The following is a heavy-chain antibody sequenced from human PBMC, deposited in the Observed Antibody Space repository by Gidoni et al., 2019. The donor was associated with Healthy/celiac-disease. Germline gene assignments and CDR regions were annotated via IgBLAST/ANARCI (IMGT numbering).Heavy chain of an antibody. Sequence: QVQLVPSGAEVTTPASTARATGQASGAPFGSYAISWVRQAPGQGLEWMGGIIPIFGTGNYGQKLQGRVTITADESTSTAYVGLSSMRSEDTAVYYCPSAAPYSSSWYGYIDYWGQGTLVTVSS. CDR2: IIPIFGTG. J-gene: IGHJ4*02. V-gene: IGHV1-69*12. CDR1: GAPFGSYA. CDR3: PSAAPYSSSWYGYIDY. D-gene: IGHD6-13*01.